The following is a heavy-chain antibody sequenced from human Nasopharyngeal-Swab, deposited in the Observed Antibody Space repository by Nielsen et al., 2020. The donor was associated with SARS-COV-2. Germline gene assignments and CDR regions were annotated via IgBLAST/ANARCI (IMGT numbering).Heavy chain of an antibody. CDR3: ARDTSVDIVLLYYGMDV. D-gene: IGHD5-12*01. CDR2: ISFDGSKK. V-gene: IGHV3-30*03. CDR1: GFTFNSHG. J-gene: IGHJ6*02. Sequence: GGSLRLSCAASGFTFNSHGMHWVRQAPGKGLDWVAVISFDGSKKYYADSVKGRFTIPRDSSKNTLYLQMNSLRAEDTAVYYCARDTSVDIVLLYYGMDVWGQGTTVTVSS.